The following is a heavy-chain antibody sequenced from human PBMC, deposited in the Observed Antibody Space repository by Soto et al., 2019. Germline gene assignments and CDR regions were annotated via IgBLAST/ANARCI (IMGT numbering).Heavy chain of an antibody. V-gene: IGHV3-15*07. D-gene: IGHD2-2*01. CDR1: GFTFSNAW. CDR3: TTSLGYCSSTSCPDDAFDI. CDR2: IKSKTDGGTT. Sequence: GGSLRLSCAASGFTFSNAWMNWVRQAPGKGLEWVGRIKSKTDGGTTDYAAPVKGRFTISRDDSKNTLYLQMNSLKTEDTAVYYCTTSLGYCSSTSCPDDAFDIWGKGTMVT. J-gene: IGHJ3*02.